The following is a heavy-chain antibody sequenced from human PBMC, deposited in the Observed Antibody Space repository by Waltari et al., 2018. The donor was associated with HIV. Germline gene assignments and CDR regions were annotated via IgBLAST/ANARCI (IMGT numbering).Heavy chain of an antibody. J-gene: IGHJ4*02. D-gene: IGHD2-21*02. Sequence: VQLAQSGTEVKKPGETLTLSCKASGYRGTTHWIPTVRQRPGKGLEWRGIVYPGDSETRYSPSFEGQVTISVDKSIATAYLQWSSLKASDSAVYYCARPGLAYCGGDCYYHFWGQGTLVSVSS. CDR2: VYPGDSET. CDR1: GYRGTTHW. CDR3: ARPGLAYCGGDCYYHF. V-gene: IGHV5-51*01.